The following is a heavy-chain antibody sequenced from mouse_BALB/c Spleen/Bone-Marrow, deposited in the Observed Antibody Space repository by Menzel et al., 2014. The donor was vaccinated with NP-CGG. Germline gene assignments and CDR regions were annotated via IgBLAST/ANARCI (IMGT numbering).Heavy chain of an antibody. D-gene: IGHD2-1*01. V-gene: IGHV5-6-3*01. J-gene: IGHJ2*01. CDR1: GFTLSSYG. Sequence: EVMLVESGGGLVQPGGSLKLSCAASGFTLSSYGMSWVRQTPDKRLELVASINSNGGSTYYPDSVKGRFTISRDNAKNTLSLQMSSLKSEDTAMYYCARGNYGNYVDYSDYWGQGTTLTVSS. CDR3: ARGNYGNYVDYSDY. CDR2: INSNGGST.